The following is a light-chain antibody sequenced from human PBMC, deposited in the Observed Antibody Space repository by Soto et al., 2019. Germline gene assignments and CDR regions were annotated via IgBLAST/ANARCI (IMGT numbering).Light chain of an antibody. V-gene: IGKV1-5*03. J-gene: IGKJ1*01. Sequence: DIQMTQPPSTLSGSVGDRVTITCRASQTISSWLAWYQQKPGKAPKLLIYKASTLKSGVPSRFSGSGSGTEFTLTISSLQLDDFATYYCQHYNSYSEAFGQGTKVDIK. CDR1: QTISSW. CDR2: KAS. CDR3: QHYNSYSEA.